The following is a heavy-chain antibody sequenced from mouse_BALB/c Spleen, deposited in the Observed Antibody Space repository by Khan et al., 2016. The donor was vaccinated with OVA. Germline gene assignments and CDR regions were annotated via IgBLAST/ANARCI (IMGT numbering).Heavy chain of an antibody. J-gene: IGHJ3*01. CDR3: ARDYWFAY. Sequence: EVQLVESGGGLVKPGGSLKFSCAASGFTFSNYAMSWVRQSPEKRLEWVASISSGDSTYYLDSVKGRFPISSDNARNILYLQMSSLRSEDTAIYYCARDYWFAYWGQGTPVTVSA. CDR2: ISSGDST. CDR1: GFTFSNYA. V-gene: IGHV5-6-5*01.